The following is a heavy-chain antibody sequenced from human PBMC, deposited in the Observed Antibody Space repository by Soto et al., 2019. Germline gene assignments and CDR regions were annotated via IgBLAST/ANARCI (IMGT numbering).Heavy chain of an antibody. CDR1: GFTFSSYA. D-gene: IGHD6-19*01. Sequence: PGGSLRLSCVASGFTFSSYAMSWVRQAPGKGLEWVSAISGSDGSTYYADSVRGRFTISRDNSKNTLYLEMNSLRAEDTAVYYCARRTSGYFAYWGQGALVTVS. CDR3: ARRTSGYFAY. CDR2: ISGSDGST. J-gene: IGHJ4*02. V-gene: IGHV3-23*01.